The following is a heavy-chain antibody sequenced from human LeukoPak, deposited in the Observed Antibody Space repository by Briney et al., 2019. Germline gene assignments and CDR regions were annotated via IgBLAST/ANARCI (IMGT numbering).Heavy chain of an antibody. CDR2: ISAYNGNT. V-gene: IGHV1-18*01. CDR1: GYTFTSYG. Sequence: ASVKVSCKASGYTFTSYGISWVRQAPGQGLEWMGWISAYNGNTNHAQKVQGRVTMTTDTPTSTAYMELRSLRSDDTAVYYCARDRLRLGELSFDYWGQGTLVTVSS. J-gene: IGHJ4*02. D-gene: IGHD3-16*02. CDR3: ARDRLRLGELSFDY.